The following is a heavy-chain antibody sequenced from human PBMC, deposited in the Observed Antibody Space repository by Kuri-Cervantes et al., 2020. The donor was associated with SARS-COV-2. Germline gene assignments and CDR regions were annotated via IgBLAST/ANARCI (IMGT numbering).Heavy chain of an antibody. Sequence: GESLKISCAASGFTVSDYYMTWVRQAPGKGLEWVSVIYVHRTEYADSVKGRFTISRDNSNNTVYLQMNSLRAEDAAVYYCARGRHTNSWYYFDYWGQGTLVTVSS. CDR3: ARGRHTNSWYYFDY. CDR1: GFTVSDYY. V-gene: IGHV3-53*01. D-gene: IGHD6-13*01. J-gene: IGHJ4*02. CDR2: IYVHRT.